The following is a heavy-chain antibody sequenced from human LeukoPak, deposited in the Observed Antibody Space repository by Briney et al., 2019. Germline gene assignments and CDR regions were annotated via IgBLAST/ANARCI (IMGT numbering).Heavy chain of an antibody. CDR1: GGSISSYY. D-gene: IGHD3-22*01. Sequence: SETLSLTCTVSGGSISSYYWRWIRQPAGKGLEWIGRIYTSGSTNYNPSLKSRVTMSVDTSKNQFSLKLSSVTAADTAVYYCARGTYYYDTYGIDVWGQGTTVTVSS. CDR3: ARGTYYYDTYGIDV. J-gene: IGHJ6*02. V-gene: IGHV4-4*07. CDR2: IYTSGST.